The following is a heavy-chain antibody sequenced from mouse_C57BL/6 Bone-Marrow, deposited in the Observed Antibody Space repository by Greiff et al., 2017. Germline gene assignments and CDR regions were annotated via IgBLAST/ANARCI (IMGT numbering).Heavy chain of an antibody. Sequence: VQLQQSGPGLVQPSQSLSITCTVSGFSLTSYGVHWVRQSPGKGLEWLGVIWRGGSTDNNAAFMSRLSSTKDNSKSQVFFKLNSLQDDDTAIYYCAKDTYPYYAMDYWGQGTSVTVSS. D-gene: IGHD5-1*01. CDR3: AKDTYPYYAMDY. CDR1: GFSLTSYG. V-gene: IGHV2-5*01. CDR2: IWRGGST. J-gene: IGHJ4*01.